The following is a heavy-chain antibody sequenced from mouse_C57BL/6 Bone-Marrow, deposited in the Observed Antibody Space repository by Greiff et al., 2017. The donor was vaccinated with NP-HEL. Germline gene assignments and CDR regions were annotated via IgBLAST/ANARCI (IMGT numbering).Heavy chain of an antibody. J-gene: IGHJ4*01. V-gene: IGHV1-15*01. CDR1: GYTFTDYE. D-gene: IGHD2-4*01. Sequence: VQLQQSGAELVRPGASVTLSCKASGYTFTDYEMHWVKQTPVHGLEWIGAIDPETGGTASNQKFKGKAILSADKSSSTAYLELRSLTSDDSAVYYCTRSAPYDYDGGDYWGQGTSVTVSS. CDR3: TRSAPYDYDGGDY. CDR2: IDPETGGT.